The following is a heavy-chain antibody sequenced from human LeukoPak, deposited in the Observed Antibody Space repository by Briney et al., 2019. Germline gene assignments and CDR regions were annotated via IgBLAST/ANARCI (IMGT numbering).Heavy chain of an antibody. V-gene: IGHV3-30*02. Sequence: GGSLRLSCAASGFTFSSCGMHWVRQAPGKGLEWVAFIRYDGSNKYYADSVKGRFTISRDNSKNTLYLQMNSLRAEDTAVYYCARTYYDILTGYLHDAFDIWGQGTMVTVSS. CDR1: GFTFSSCG. CDR3: ARTYYDILTGYLHDAFDI. CDR2: IRYDGSNK. D-gene: IGHD3-9*01. J-gene: IGHJ3*02.